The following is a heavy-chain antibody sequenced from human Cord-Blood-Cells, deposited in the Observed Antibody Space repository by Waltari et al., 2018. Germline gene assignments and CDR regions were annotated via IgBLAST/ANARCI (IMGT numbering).Heavy chain of an antibody. D-gene: IGHD3-22*01. CDR1: GFSLSPSGVG. CDR3: AHSGASYYDSSGYYAFDI. Sequence: QITLKESGPTLVKPTQTLTLTCTFPGFSLSPSGVGVGWIRQPPGKALEWLALIYWNDDKRYSPSLKSRLTITKDTSKNQVVLTMTNMDPVDTATYYCAHSGASYYDSSGYYAFDIWGQGTMVTVSS. CDR2: IYWNDDK. J-gene: IGHJ3*02. V-gene: IGHV2-5*01.